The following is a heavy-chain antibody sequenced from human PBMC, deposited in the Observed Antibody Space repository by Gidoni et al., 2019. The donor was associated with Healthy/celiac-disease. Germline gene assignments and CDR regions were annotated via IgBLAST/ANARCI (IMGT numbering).Heavy chain of an antibody. J-gene: IGHJ4*02. Sequence: EVQLVESGGGLVQPGGYLRLSGAASGFTFSSYSMNWVRQAPGKGLEWVSYISSSSSTIYYADSVKGRFTISRDNAKNSLYLQMNSLRDEDTAVYYCARVYGDYARYYFDYWGQGTLVTVSS. CDR2: ISSSSSTI. D-gene: IGHD4-17*01. CDR1: GFTFSSYS. V-gene: IGHV3-48*02. CDR3: ARVYGDYARYYFDY.